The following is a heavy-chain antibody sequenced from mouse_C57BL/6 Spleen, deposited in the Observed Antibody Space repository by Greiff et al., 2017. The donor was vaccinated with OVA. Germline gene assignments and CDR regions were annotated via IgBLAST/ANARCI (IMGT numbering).Heavy chain of an antibody. CDR2: INPNNGGT. V-gene: IGHV1-26*01. CDR1: GYTFTDYY. CDR3: ARRGYYSNFYYAMDY. Sequence: VQLQQSGPELVKPGASVKISCKASGYTFTDYYMNWVKQSHGKSLEWIGDINPNNGGTSYNQKFKGKATLTVDKSSSTAYMELRSLTSEDSAVYYCARRGYYSNFYYAMDYWGQGTSVTVSS. D-gene: IGHD2-5*01. J-gene: IGHJ4*01.